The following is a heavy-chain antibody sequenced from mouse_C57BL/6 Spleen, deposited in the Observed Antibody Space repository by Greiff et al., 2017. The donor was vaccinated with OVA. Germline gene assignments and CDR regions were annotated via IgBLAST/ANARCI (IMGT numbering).Heavy chain of an antibody. J-gene: IGHJ3*01. Sequence: VHVKQSGPELVKPGASVKISCKASGYSFTGYYMNWVKQSPEKSLEWIGEINPSTGGTTYNQKFKAKATLTVDKSSSTAYMQLKSLTSEDSAVYYCARSGSKGAWFAYWGQGTLVTVSA. CDR1: GYSFTGYY. D-gene: IGHD1-3*01. CDR2: INPSTGGT. CDR3: ARSGSKGAWFAY. V-gene: IGHV1-42*01.